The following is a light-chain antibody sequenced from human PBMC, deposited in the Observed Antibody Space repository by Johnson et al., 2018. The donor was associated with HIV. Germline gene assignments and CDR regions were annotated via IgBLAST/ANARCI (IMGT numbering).Light chain of an antibody. CDR2: EST. J-gene: IGLJ1*01. V-gene: IGLV1-51*02. CDR3: GTWDSSLSAYV. CDR1: NSNIGNNY. Sequence: QSVLTQSPSVSAAPGQKVTISCSGSNSNIGNNYVSWYQQLPGTAPKLLIYESTNRPSGIPDRFSGSKSGTSATLGISGLQTGDEADYYCGTWDSSLSAYVFGTGTKVTVL.